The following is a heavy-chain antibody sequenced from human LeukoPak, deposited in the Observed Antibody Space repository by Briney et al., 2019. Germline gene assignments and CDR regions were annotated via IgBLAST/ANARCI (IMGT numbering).Heavy chain of an antibody. CDR3: ARDDDYSSGSVDY. J-gene: IGHJ4*02. CDR2: ISSSSSYT. Sequence: GGSLRLSCAASGFTFSDYYMSWIRQAPGKGLEWVSYISSSSSYTNYADSVKGRFTISRDNAKNSLYLQMNSLRAEDTAVYYCARDDDYSSGSVDYWGQGTLVTVSS. D-gene: IGHD6-19*01. V-gene: IGHV3-11*06. CDR1: GFTFSDYY.